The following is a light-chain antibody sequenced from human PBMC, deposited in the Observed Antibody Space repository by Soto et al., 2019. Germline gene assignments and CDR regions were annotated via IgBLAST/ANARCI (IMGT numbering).Light chain of an antibody. CDR1: STDVGGYNY. CDR3: V. J-gene: IGLJ3*02. Sequence: QSALTQPASVSGSPGQSITISCTGTSTDVGGYNYVSWYQLHPGKAPKLMIYEVRNRPSGVSDRFSGSKSGNTASLTISGLQAEDEADYTWVFGGGTKVTVL. V-gene: IGLV2-14*01. CDR2: EVR.